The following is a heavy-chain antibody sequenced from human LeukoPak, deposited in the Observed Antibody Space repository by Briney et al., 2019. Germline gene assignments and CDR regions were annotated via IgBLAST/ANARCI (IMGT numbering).Heavy chain of an antibody. V-gene: IGHV3-33*06. CDR2: IWYDGSNK. J-gene: IGHJ4*02. Sequence: PGGSLRLSCAASGFTFSSYGMHWVRQAPGKGLEWVAVIWYDGSNKYYADSVKGRFTISRDNSKNTLYLQMNSLRAEDTAVYYCAKDHEQWLVAGYFDYWGQGTLVTVSS. CDR1: GFTFSSYG. CDR3: AKDHEQWLVAGYFDY. D-gene: IGHD6-19*01.